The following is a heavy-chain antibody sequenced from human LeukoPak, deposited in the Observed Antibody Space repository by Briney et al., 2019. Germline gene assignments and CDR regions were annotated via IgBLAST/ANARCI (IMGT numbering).Heavy chain of an antibody. CDR2: IYTSGST. V-gene: IGHV4-4*07. CDR3: ARGYCSSTSCAGHYYMDV. Sequence: PSETLSLTCTVSGGSISSYYWSWIRQPAGKGLEWIGRIYTSGSTNYNPSLKSRVTMSVDTSKNQFSLKLSSVTAADTAVYSVARGYCSSTSCAGHYYMDVWGKGPRSPSP. CDR1: GGSISSYY. J-gene: IGHJ6*03. D-gene: IGHD2-2*01.